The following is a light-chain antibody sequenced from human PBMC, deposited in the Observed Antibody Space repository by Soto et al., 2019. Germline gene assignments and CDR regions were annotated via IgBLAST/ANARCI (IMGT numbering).Light chain of an antibody. V-gene: IGLV8-61*01. CDR3: VLYMGSGTVV. CDR2: ATN. CDR1: SCTVSTSYY. J-gene: IGLJ2*01. Sequence: QAVVTQEPSFSVSPGETVTLTCGLNSCTVSTSYYTGWYQQTPGQAPRTLIYATNTRSSGVPDRFSGSILGNQAALTITGAQADDESDYYCVLYMGSGTVVFGGGTKLTVL.